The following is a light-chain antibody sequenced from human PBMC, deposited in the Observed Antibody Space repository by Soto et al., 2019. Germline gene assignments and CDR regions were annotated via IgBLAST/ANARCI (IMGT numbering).Light chain of an antibody. V-gene: IGKV3-11*01. CDR3: QQRSNWPPP. Sequence: EIVLTQSPATLSLSPGERATLSCRASQSVSTYLAWYQQQPGQAPRLLIYDASKRATGIPARFSGSGSGTDFPLTITSLDPEDFAVYYCQQRSNWPPPFGGGTKVEIK. J-gene: IGKJ4*01. CDR1: QSVSTY. CDR2: DAS.